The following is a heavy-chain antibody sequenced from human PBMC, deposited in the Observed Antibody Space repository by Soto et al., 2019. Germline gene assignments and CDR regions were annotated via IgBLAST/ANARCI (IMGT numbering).Heavy chain of an antibody. CDR3: SKYCSGGSCSPEGGAFDI. J-gene: IGHJ3*02. Sequence: EVQLLESGGGLVEPGGSLRLSCAASGFTFSSYAMSWVRQAPGKGLEWVSGISGGGGSTYYADSVQGRFTVSRDNSKNTLYLQMNSLRAEDTAVYYCSKYCSGGSCSPEGGAFDIWGQGTMVTVSS. V-gene: IGHV3-23*01. CDR1: GFTFSSYA. D-gene: IGHD2-15*01. CDR2: ISGGGGST.